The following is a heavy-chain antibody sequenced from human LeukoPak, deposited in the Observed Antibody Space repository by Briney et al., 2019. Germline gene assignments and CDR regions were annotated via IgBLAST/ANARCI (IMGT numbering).Heavy chain of an antibody. J-gene: IGHJ4*02. CDR2: IYYSGNT. CDR3: ARSPTYRPNFNY. D-gene: IGHD1-14*01. CDR1: GGSISSGGYY. V-gene: IGHV4-31*01. Sequence: PPETLSLTCPVSGGSISSGGYYWRWIRQHRGKGLEWICYIYYSGNTYYTPSLKGPVTISVDTSKNQFSLNLTSVTAADTAVYYCARSPTYRPNFNYWGQGTLVTVSS.